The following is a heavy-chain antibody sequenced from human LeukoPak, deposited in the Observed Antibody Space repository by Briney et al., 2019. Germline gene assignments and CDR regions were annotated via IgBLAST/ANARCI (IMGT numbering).Heavy chain of an antibody. CDR2: IYHSGST. CDR3: ARGRVARAPFFDY. V-gene: IGHV4-34*01. Sequence: SETLSLTCAVYGGSFSGYYWSWIRQPPGKGLEWIGQIYHSGSTDYNPSLKSRVTISVDTSKNQFSLKLSSVTAADTAVYYRARGRVARAPFFDYWGQGTPVSVSS. D-gene: IGHD2-15*01. CDR1: GGSFSGYY. J-gene: IGHJ4*02.